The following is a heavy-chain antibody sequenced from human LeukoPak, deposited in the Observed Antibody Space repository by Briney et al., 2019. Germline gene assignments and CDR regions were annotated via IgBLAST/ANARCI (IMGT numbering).Heavy chain of an antibody. Sequence: GASVKVSYKASGYTFTSYGISWVRQAPGQGLEWMGWISAYNGNTNYAQKLQGRVTMTTDTSTSTAYMELRSLRSDDTAVYYCARDLIVGATNWFDPWGHGSLVTVSS. CDR3: ARDLIVGATNWFDP. D-gene: IGHD1-26*01. V-gene: IGHV1-18*01. CDR2: ISAYNGNT. CDR1: GYTFTSYG. J-gene: IGHJ5*02.